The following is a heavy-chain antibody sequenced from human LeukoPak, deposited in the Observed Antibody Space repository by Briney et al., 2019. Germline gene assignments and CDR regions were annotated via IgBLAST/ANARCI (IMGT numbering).Heavy chain of an antibody. CDR3: TKIRQLVLGGVDY. Sequence: ETLSLTCAVYGGSFSGYYWSWVRQAPGKGLEWVSTISGSGGSRYYADSVKGRFTISRDNSKNTLYLQMNSLRAEDTAVYYCTKIRQLVLGGVDYWGQGTLVTVSS. V-gene: IGHV3-23*01. CDR2: ISGSGGSR. J-gene: IGHJ4*02. D-gene: IGHD6-13*01. CDR1: GGSFSGYY.